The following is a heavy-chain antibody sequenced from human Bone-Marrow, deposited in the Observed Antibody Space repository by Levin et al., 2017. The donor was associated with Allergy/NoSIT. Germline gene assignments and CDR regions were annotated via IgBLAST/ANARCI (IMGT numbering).Heavy chain of an antibody. CDR3: AKALTIVVVVAANPFDY. J-gene: IGHJ4*02. V-gene: IGHV3-23*01. Sequence: GGSLRLSCAASGFTFSSYAMSWVRQAPGKGLEWVSAISGSGGSTYYADSVKGRFTISRDNSKNTLYLQMNSLRAEDTAVYYCAKALTIVVVVAANPFDYWGQGTLVTVSS. D-gene: IGHD2-15*01. CDR1: GFTFSSYA. CDR2: ISGSGGST.